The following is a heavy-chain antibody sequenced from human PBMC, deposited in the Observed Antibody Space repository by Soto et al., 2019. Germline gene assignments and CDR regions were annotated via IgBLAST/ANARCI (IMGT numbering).Heavy chain of an antibody. J-gene: IGHJ6*03. CDR3: AKDEYYYGSGSYWIHDYYYYYMDV. D-gene: IGHD3-10*01. V-gene: IGHV3-23*01. CDR2: ISGSGGST. Sequence: EVQLLESGGGLVQPGGSLRLSCAASGFTFSSYAMSWVRQAPGKGLEWVSAISGSGGSTYYADSVKGRFTISRDNSKNTLYLQMNSLRAEDTAVYYCAKDEYYYGSGSYWIHDYYYYYMDVWGKGTTVTVSS. CDR1: GFTFSSYA.